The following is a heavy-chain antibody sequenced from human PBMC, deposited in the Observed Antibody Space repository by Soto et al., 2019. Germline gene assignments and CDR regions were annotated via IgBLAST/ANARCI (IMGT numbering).Heavy chain of an antibody. CDR2: IIPIPDIT. Sequence: QVQLVQSGAEVKKPGSSVTVSCKAPGGTFSTYIISWVRQAPGPGLEWMGRIIPIPDITNYAKKFQGRVTITADKSTSTAYMEMSSLRSEDTAVYYCARDRITTRGDAFDLWGQGTMVTVSS. CDR3: ARDRITTRGDAFDL. CDR1: GGTFSTYI. J-gene: IGHJ3*01. V-gene: IGHV1-69*08. D-gene: IGHD3-3*01.